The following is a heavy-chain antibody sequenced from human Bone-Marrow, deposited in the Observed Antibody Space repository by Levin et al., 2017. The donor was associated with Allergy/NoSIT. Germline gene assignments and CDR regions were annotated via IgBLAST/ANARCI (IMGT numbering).Heavy chain of an antibody. J-gene: IGHJ6*02. CDR3: ARHAQHNYYGMDV. CDR2: IYSSGST. Sequence: SETLSLTCTVSGGSIFSNYWSWIRQPPGKELEWIGYIYSSGSTNYNPSLKNRVTISVDTSQNQFSLNLSSVTAADTAVYYCARHAQHNYYGMDVWGQGTTVTVSS. D-gene: IGHD6-13*01. CDR1: GGSIFSNY. V-gene: IGHV4-59*08.